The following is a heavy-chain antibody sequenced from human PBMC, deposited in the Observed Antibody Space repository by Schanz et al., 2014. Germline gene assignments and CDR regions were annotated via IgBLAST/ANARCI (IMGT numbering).Heavy chain of an antibody. V-gene: IGHV1-18*01. CDR3: ARLSSSSVAYFDY. J-gene: IGHJ4*02. CDR1: GYTFTSYG. Sequence: QVRLVQSGAELKMPGATVKVSCETSGYTFTSYGISWVRQAPGQGLEWMGWISAYNGNTNYAQKLKGRVTMTTDTSTSTAYMELRSLRSDDTAVYYCARLSSSSVAYFDYWGQGTLVTVSS. CDR2: ISAYNGNT. D-gene: IGHD6-6*01.